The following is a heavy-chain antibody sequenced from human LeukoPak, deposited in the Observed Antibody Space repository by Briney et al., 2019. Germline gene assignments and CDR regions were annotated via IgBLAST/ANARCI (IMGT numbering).Heavy chain of an antibody. CDR3: ARWLGAIAWPYYFDY. V-gene: IGHV3-74*01. J-gene: IGHJ4*02. CDR2: INSDGSST. D-gene: IGHD3-16*02. CDR1: GFTFSSYW. Sequence: GGSLRLSCAASGFTFSSYWMHWVRQAPGKGLVWVSRINSDGSSTSYADSVKGRFTISRDNAKNSLYLQMNSLRAEDTAVYYCARWLGAIAWPYYFDYWGQGTLVTVSS.